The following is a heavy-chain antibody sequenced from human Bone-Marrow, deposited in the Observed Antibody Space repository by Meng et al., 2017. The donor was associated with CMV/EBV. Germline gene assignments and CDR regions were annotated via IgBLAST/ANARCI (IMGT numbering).Heavy chain of an antibody. D-gene: IGHD6-13*01. J-gene: IGHJ5*02. CDR1: EFNFRDYY. Sequence: SDAASEFNFRDYYMNWIRQAPGKGLEGVSYISSGSSHTNYADSVKGRFTISRDNAKNSLYLQMSSLRAEDTAVYYCARVGGSWYADPWGQGTLVTVSS. CDR2: ISSGSSHT. CDR3: ARVGGSWYADP. V-gene: IGHV3-11*06.